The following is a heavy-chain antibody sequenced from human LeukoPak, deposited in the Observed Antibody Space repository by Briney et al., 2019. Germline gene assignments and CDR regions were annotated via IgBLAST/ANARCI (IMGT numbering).Heavy chain of an antibody. V-gene: IGHV3-23*01. D-gene: IGHD3-16*02. CDR1: GFTFSSYA. CDR2: ISGSGGST. J-gene: IGHJ4*02. CDR3: AKDWLSFGGVIASDY. Sequence: GGSLRLSCAASGFTFSSYAMSWVRQAPGKGLEWVSAISGSGGSTYYADSVKGRFTISRDNSKNTLYLQMNSLRAEDTAVYYCAKDWLSFGGVIASDYWGQGTLVTVSS.